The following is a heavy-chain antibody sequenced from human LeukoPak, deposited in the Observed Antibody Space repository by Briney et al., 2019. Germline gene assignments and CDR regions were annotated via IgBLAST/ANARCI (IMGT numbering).Heavy chain of an antibody. CDR3: ARGSCSGGTCFDY. D-gene: IGHD2-15*01. J-gene: IGHJ4*02. CDR1: GDSVSSNGVA. CDR2: TYYRSKWFQ. Sequence: SPTLSLTCVISGDSVSSNGVAWNWIRQSPSRGLEWLGRTYYRSKWFQDHALSLRGRITIYPDTPKNLFSLQLDSVTPEDTAVYFCARGSCSGGTCFDYWGQGNLVTVSS. V-gene: IGHV6-1*01.